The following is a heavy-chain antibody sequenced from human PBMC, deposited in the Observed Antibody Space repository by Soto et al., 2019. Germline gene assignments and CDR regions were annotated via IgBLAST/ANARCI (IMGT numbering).Heavy chain of an antibody. Sequence: SETLSLTCTVSRGSISRYYRNWIRHPPGKGLEWIGYIYYSGSTNYNPSLKSRVTISVDTSKNQFSLKLSSVTAADTAVYYCARDPGSGSYYGWFDPWGQGTLVTVS. D-gene: IGHD3-10*01. V-gene: IGHV4-59*01. CDR2: IYYSGST. CDR1: RGSISRYY. J-gene: IGHJ5*02. CDR3: ARDPGSGSYYGWFDP.